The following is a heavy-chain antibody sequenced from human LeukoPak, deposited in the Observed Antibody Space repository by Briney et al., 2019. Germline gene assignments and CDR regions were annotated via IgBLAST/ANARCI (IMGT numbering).Heavy chain of an antibody. J-gene: IGHJ4*02. CDR2: ISGSGGST. V-gene: IGHV3-23*01. CDR3: AKDFWYSSSPSGFDY. Sequence: GGSLRLSCAASGFTFSSYAMSWVRQAPGKGLEWVSAISGSGGSTYYADSVKGRFTISRDNSKNTLYLQMNSLRAEDTAVYYCAKDFWYSSSPSGFDYWGQGTLVTVSS. CDR1: GFTFSSYA. D-gene: IGHD6-6*01.